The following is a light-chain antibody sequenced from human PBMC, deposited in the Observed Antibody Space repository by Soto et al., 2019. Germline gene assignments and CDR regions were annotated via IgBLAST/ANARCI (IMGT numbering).Light chain of an antibody. CDR3: QQYVSWQ. CDR2: GTS. V-gene: IGKV3-20*01. Sequence: EIVLTQSPGTLSVSPGERATLSCRASQTISSNYLAWNQQKPGQAPSLLIYGTSSRATGITDRLSGSGSGTDFTLTIRRLVNKDSAIYYCQQYVSWQLGQGTKVEIK. CDR1: QTISSNY. J-gene: IGKJ1*01.